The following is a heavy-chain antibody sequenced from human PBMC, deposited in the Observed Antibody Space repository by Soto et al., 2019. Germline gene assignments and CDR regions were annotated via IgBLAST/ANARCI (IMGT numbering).Heavy chain of an antibody. J-gene: IGHJ4*02. CDR3: ARGPTDYYDNSANYFLDY. CDR2: ISTYNSNT. D-gene: IGHD3-22*01. Sequence: QVQLVQSGAEVKKPGASVKVSCKASGYTFITYGVIWVRQAPGQGRDWLGWISTYNSNTSYAERLQGRVTMTTDTTTNTAYMELRNLRSDDTAVYYCARGPTDYYDNSANYFLDYWGQGTLVTVSS. CDR1: GYTFITYG. V-gene: IGHV1-18*01.